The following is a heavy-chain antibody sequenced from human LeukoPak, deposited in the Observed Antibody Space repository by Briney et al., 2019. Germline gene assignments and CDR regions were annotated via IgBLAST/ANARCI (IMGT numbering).Heavy chain of an antibody. CDR1: GYSFTSHW. Sequence: GESLKISCKGSGYSFTSHWIGWVRQMPGKGLEWMGIIYPGDSDTRYSPSFQGQVTISADKSISTAYLQWSSLKASDTAMYYCARQGCSSTSCYLNDAFDIWGQGTMVTVSS. J-gene: IGHJ3*02. CDR2: IYPGDSDT. CDR3: ARQGCSSTSCYLNDAFDI. D-gene: IGHD2-2*01. V-gene: IGHV5-51*01.